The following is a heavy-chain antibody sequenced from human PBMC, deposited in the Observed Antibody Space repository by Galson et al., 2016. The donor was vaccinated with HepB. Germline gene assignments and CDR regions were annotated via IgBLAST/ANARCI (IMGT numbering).Heavy chain of an antibody. J-gene: IGHJ1*01. CDR1: GFTFSSYW. CDR3: APPRGKAVN. D-gene: IGHD6-19*01. V-gene: IGHV3-7*01. CDR2: IKQDGSEK. Sequence: SLRLSCAASGFTFSSYWMSWVRQAPGKGLEWVANIKQDGSEKYYVDSVKGRFTISRNKAKNSLYLQMNSLKGEDTAVYYCAPPRGKAVNWGQGTLVTVSS.